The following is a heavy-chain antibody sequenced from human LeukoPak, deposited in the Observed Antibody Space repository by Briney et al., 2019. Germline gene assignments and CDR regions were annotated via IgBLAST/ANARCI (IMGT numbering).Heavy chain of an antibody. J-gene: IGHJ3*02. CDR2: INTSNGKT. CDR1: GYSFINYG. V-gene: IGHV1-18*01. D-gene: IGHD3-3*01. CDR3: ARIHQSITIFGVVIDAFDI. Sequence: ASVKVSCKASGYSFINYGFNWVRQAPGQGLECMGWINTSNGKTNFAQRCQGRVTMTPDTSTSTAYRELRSLRSDDTAVYYGARIHQSITIFGVVIDAFDIWGQGTMVTVSS.